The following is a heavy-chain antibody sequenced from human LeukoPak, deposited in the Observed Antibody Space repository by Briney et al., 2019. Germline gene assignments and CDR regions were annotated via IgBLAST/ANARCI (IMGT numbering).Heavy chain of an antibody. D-gene: IGHD2-15*01. CDR3: AKTTVGYSSGRFPGWPADY. CDR2: IFGSGGSA. V-gene: IGHV3-23*01. Sequence: GGSLRLSCTASGFAFGSYAMYWVRQAPGKGLEWVSGIFGSGGSAHYADSVKGRFTISRDNSKNTVYLEMNSLGVEDTAVYYCAKTTVGYSSGRFPGWPADYWGQGTLVNVSS. J-gene: IGHJ4*02. CDR1: GFAFGSYA.